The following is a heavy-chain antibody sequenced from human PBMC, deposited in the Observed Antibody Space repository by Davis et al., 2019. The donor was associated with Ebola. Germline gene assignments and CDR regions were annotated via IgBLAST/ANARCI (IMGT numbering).Heavy chain of an antibody. CDR2: IITILGIA. V-gene: IGHV1-69*04. D-gene: IGHD6-13*01. Sequence: SVKVSCKASGYTFTSYDINWVRQAPGQGLEWMGRIITILGIANYAQKFQGRVTITADKSTSTAYMELSSLRSEDTAVYYCARGIAAANDYWGQGTLVTVSS. J-gene: IGHJ4*02. CDR1: GYTFTSYD. CDR3: ARGIAAANDY.